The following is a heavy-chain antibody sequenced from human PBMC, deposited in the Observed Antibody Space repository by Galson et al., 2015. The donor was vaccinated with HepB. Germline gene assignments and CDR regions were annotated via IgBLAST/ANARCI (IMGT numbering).Heavy chain of an antibody. CDR2: MNPNSGNT. CDR1: GYTFTSYD. D-gene: IGHD2-2*01. J-gene: IGHJ5*02. Sequence: SVKVSCKASGYTFTSYDINWVRQATGQGLEWMGWMNPNSGNTGYAQKFQGRVTMTRNTSISTAYMELSSLRSEDTAVYYCARGGKDIVVVPAAYEGHNWFDPWGQGTLVTVSS. V-gene: IGHV1-8*01. CDR3: ARGGKDIVVVPAAYEGHNWFDP.